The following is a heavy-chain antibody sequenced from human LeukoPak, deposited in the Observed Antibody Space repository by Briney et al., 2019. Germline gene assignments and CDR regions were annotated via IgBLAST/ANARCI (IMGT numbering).Heavy chain of an antibody. CDR3: ARDQRSLRIGYYFDY. Sequence: QPGGFLRLSCAASGFTVSDHWMNWVRQAPGKGLEWVANIKQDGSEKYYVDSVKGRFTISRDSAKNSLYLQMNSLRAEDTAVYYCARDQRSLRIGYYFDYWGQGTLVTVSS. CDR2: IKQDGSEK. V-gene: IGHV3-7*01. J-gene: IGHJ4*02. D-gene: IGHD5/OR15-5a*01. CDR1: GFTVSDHW.